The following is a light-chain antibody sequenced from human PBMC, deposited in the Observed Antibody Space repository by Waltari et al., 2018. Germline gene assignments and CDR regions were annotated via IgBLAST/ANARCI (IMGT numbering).Light chain of an antibody. CDR2: RSN. Sequence: QSVLTQPPSASGTPGQRVTIPCSGSRSNIGRNYVYWYQQLPGTAPKLLISRSNQRPSGVPDRLSCSKSGTSASLAISGRRSEDEADYYGAAWDDNLSGGVFGGGTKLTVL. J-gene: IGLJ3*02. CDR1: RSNIGRNY. CDR3: AAWDDNLSGGV. V-gene: IGLV1-47*01.